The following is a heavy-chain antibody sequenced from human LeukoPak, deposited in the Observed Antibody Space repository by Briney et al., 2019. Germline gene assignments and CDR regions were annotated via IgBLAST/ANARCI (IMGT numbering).Heavy chain of an antibody. D-gene: IGHD7-27*01. CDR3: LQRSLTGGGGD. CDR1: GFTFNSYA. CDR2: ISGSGGST. Sequence: PGGSLRLSCAASGFTFNSYAMSWVRQAPGKGLEWVSAISGSGGSTYYADSVKGRFTISRDNSKNTLYLQMNSLRAEDTAVYYCLQRSLTGGGGDWGQGTLVTVSS. J-gene: IGHJ4*02. V-gene: IGHV3-23*01.